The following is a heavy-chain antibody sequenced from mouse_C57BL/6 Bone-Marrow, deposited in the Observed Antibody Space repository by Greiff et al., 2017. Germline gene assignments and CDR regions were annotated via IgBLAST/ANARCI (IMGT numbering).Heavy chain of an antibody. V-gene: IGHV1-69*01. J-gene: IGHJ2*01. D-gene: IGHD1-1*01. CDR2: IDPSDSYT. CDR1: GYTFTSYW. Sequence: QVQLQQPGAELVMPGASVKLSCKASGYTFTSYWMHWVKQRPGQGLEWIGEIDPSDSYTNYNQKFKGKSTLTVDQSSSTAYIQLSSLTSEDSAVYYCAREGTITTVVAPFDYWGQGTTLTVSS. CDR3: AREGTITTVVAPFDY.